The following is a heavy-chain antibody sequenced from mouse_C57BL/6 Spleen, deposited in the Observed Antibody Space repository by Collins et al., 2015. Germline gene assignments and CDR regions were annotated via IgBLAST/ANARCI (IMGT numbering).Heavy chain of an antibody. CDR2: INPGNGGT. V-gene: IGHV1-53*01. CDR1: GYTFTNYW. D-gene: IGHD2-3*01. CDR3: VREKVWLLRDYYYAMDY. J-gene: IGHJ4*01. Sequence: QVQLQQPGAELVRPGSSVKVSCKASGYTFTNYWMHWVKQRPGQGLEWIGNINPGNGGTNYNEKFRSRATLTVDKSSSTAYMHLSSLTSEDSAVYFCVREKVWLLRDYYYAMDYWGQGTSVTVSS.